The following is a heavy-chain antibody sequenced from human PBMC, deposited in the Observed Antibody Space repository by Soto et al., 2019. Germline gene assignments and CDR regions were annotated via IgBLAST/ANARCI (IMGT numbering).Heavy chain of an antibody. CDR3: ARARLPYYGMDV. CDR2: IIPIFGTA. Sequence: SVKVSCKASGGTFSSYASSWVRLAPGQGLEWMGGIIPIFGTANYAQKFQGRVTITADESTSTAYMELSSLRSEDTAVYYCARARLPYYGMDVWGQGTTVTVSS. V-gene: IGHV1-69*13. D-gene: IGHD3-16*01. J-gene: IGHJ6*02. CDR1: GGTFSSYA.